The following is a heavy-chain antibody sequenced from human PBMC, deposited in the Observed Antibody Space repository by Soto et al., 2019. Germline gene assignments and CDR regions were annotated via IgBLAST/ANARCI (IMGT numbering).Heavy chain of an antibody. CDR3: ASALCISGGSSSFDP. Sequence: QVQLQESGPGLVNPSETLSVTCTVSGGSVSSGSYYWSWIRQPPGKGLEWIGFIYYTGSTNYNPSLKSRVTISLDKPKDPVSVKLSSVSAADTAVYYCASALCISGGSSSFDPWGQGTPVTVSS. V-gene: IGHV4-61*01. CDR2: IYYTGST. D-gene: IGHD2-15*01. J-gene: IGHJ5*02. CDR1: GGSVSSGSYY.